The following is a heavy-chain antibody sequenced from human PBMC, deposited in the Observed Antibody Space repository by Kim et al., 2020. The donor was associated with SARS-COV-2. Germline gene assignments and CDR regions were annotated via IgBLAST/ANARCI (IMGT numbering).Heavy chain of an antibody. CDR3: AKADEPTYYYYGMDV. Sequence: DSVKGRFTISRDNAKNSLYLQMNSLRAEDTALYYCAKADEPTYYYYGMDVWGQGTTVTVSS. J-gene: IGHJ6*02. V-gene: IGHV3-9*01.